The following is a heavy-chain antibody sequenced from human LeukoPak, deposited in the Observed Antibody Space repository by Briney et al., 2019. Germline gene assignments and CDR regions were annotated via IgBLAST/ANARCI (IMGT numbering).Heavy chain of an antibody. V-gene: IGHV1-69*01. CDR1: GGTFSSYA. CDR2: IIPIFGTA. CDR3: ARIFMGATTSLWYFDL. Sequence: GASVKVSCKASGGTFSSYAISWVRQAPGQGLEWMGGIIPIFGTANYAQKFQGRVTITADESTSTAYMELSSLRSDDTAVYYCARIFMGATTSLWYFDLWGRGTLVTVSS. D-gene: IGHD1-26*01. J-gene: IGHJ2*01.